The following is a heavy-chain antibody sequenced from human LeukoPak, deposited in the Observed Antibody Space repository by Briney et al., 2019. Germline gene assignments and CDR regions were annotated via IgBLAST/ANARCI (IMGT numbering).Heavy chain of an antibody. V-gene: IGHV3-30*04. CDR3: ARDTAVRGFDY. CDR1: GFTFSSYA. J-gene: IGHJ4*02. Sequence: PGRSLRLSCAASGFTFSSYAMHWVRQAPGKGLEGVAVISYDGSNKYYADSVKGRFTISRDNSKNTLYLQMNSLRAEDTAVYYCARDTAVRGFDYWGQGTLVTVSS. D-gene: IGHD3-10*01. CDR2: ISYDGSNK.